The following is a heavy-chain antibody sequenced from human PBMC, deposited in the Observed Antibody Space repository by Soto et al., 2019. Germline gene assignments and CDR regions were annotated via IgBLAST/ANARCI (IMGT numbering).Heavy chain of an antibody. V-gene: IGHV4-59*08. J-gene: IGHJ3*02. CDR1: GGSISSYY. D-gene: IGHD2-15*01. CDR3: ARHGPSYFSGGSCRNDAFDI. CDR2: IYYSGST. Sequence: SETLSLTCTVSGGSISSYYWSWIRQPPGKGLEWIGYIYYSGSTNYNPSLKSRVTISVDTSKNQFSLKLSSVTAADTAVYYCARHGPSYFSGGSCRNDAFDIWGQGTMVTVSS.